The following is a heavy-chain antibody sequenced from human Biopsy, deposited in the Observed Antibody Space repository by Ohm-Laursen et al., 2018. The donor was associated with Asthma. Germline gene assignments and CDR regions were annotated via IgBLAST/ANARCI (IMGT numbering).Heavy chain of an antibody. CDR2: LSYDGSNK. D-gene: IGHD2-21*02. J-gene: IGHJ6*02. V-gene: IGHV3-30*03. CDR1: GFTFGDYW. CDR3: ASYEVVTAILPLDV. Sequence: SLRLSCTASGFTFGDYWMSWVRQVPGKGLEWVAFLSYDGSNKYYGDSVKGRFTISRDNSKNTLYLQMDSLRAEDTAVYYCASYEVVTAILPLDVWGQGTTVTVSS.